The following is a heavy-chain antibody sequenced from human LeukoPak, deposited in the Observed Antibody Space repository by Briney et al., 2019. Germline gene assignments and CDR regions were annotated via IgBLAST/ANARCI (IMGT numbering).Heavy chain of an antibody. Sequence: ASVKVSCKASGYTFTGYYMHWVRQAPGQGLEWMGWINPNSGGTNYAQKFQGRVTMTRDTSISTACMELSRLRSDDTAVYYCARGRGYYYDSSGYYYSAFDIWGQGTMVTVSS. V-gene: IGHV1-2*02. D-gene: IGHD3-22*01. J-gene: IGHJ3*02. CDR3: ARGRGYYYDSSGYYYSAFDI. CDR1: GYTFTGYY. CDR2: INPNSGGT.